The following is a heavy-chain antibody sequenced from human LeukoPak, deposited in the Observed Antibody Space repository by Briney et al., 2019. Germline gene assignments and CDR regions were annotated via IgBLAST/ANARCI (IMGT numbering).Heavy chain of an antibody. CDR1: GFTFSSYS. Sequence: GGSLRLSCAASGFTFSSYSMNWVRQAPGKGLEWVSYISSSGSNIYYADSVNGRFTISRDNAKNSLYLQVNSLRAEDTAVYYCARDIYGSGPPVGDAIDYWGQGTLVTVSS. CDR3: ARDIYGSGPPVGDAIDY. V-gene: IGHV3-48*04. J-gene: IGHJ4*02. D-gene: IGHD3-10*01. CDR2: ISSSGSNI.